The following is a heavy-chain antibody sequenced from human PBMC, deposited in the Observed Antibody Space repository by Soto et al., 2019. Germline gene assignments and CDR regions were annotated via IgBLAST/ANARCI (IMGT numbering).Heavy chain of an antibody. V-gene: IGHV4-61*01. D-gene: IGHD4-17*01. J-gene: IGHJ4*02. CDR2: IYYSGST. CDR1: GGSVSSGSYY. CDR3: AREGPTVTTLFDY. Sequence: SETLSLTCTVSGGSVSSGSYYWSWIRQPPGKGLEWIGYIYYSGSTNYNPSLKSRVTISVDTSKNQFSLKLSSVTAADTAVYYCAREGPTVTTLFDYWGQGTLVTVSS.